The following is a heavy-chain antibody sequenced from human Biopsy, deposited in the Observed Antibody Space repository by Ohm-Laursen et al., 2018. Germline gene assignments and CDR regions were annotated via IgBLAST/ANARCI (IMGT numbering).Heavy chain of an antibody. V-gene: IGHV4-4*07. Sequence: SQTLSLTCSVSGGSTNDYFWSWIRQPAGETLEWIGRIYSSGGSSYNPSLKSRISMSMDTSNNQLSLRLRSVTAADAAVYYCARRSAANWYFNLWGRGTLVTVSS. CDR2: IYSSGGS. D-gene: IGHD6-25*01. CDR1: GGSTNDYF. CDR3: ARRSAANWYFNL. J-gene: IGHJ2*01.